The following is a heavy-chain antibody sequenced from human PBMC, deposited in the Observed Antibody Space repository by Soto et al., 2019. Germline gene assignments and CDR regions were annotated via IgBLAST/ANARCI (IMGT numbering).Heavy chain of an antibody. CDR2: IDPSDSDT. V-gene: IGHV5-10-1*01. Sequence: GESLKISCKGSGYSFTSYWISWVRQMPGKGLEWMGRIDPSDSDTNYSPSFQGHLTISADKSITTASPKWRSLQGSDTAMYYCARSRGGSSSTSSDNYGIDVWGQGTPVTVSS. J-gene: IGHJ6*02. D-gene: IGHD2-2*01. CDR1: GYSFTSYW. CDR3: ARSRGGSSSTSSDNYGIDV.